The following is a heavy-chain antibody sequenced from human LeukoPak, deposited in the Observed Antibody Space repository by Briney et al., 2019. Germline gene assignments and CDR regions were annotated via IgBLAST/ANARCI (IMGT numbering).Heavy chain of an antibody. D-gene: IGHD2-15*01. J-gene: IGHJ3*02. CDR2: INTYGGST. CDR3: ARGRSAAEYDAFDI. CDR1: GFMFSTYA. V-gene: IGHV3-64*01. Sequence: PGGSLRLSCEVSGFMFSTYAMHWVRQAPGKGPEFVSGINTYGGSTHYAKSVEGRFTISRDNSKNTLYLQMGSLRAEDTAVYYCARGRSAAEYDAFDIWGQGTLVTVSS.